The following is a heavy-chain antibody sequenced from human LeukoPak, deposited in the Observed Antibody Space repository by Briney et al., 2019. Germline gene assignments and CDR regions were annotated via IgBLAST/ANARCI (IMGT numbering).Heavy chain of an antibody. CDR3: ARLRGIAARPGDAFDI. Sequence: GESLKISCKGSGYSFTTYWIGWVRQMPGKGLEWMGIIYPGDSDTRYSPSFQGQVTISADKSINTVYLQWSSLKASDTAMYYCARLRGIAARPGDAFDIWGQGTMVTVSS. J-gene: IGHJ3*02. CDR1: GYSFTTYW. V-gene: IGHV5-51*01. D-gene: IGHD6-6*01. CDR2: IYPGDSDT.